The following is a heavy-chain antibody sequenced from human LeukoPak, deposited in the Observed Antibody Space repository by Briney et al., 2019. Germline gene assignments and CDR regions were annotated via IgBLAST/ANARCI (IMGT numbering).Heavy chain of an antibody. CDR2: ISASNGNT. CDR3: ARDPLGYCSSTSCYGPPGY. J-gene: IGHJ4*02. Sequence: GASVKVSCKASGYTFTSYGISWVRQAPGQGLEWMGWISASNGNTNYAQKLQGRVTMTTDTSTSTAYMELRSLRSDDTAVYYCARDPLGYCSSTSCYGPPGYWGQGTLVTVSS. V-gene: IGHV1-18*04. D-gene: IGHD2-2*01. CDR1: GYTFTSYG.